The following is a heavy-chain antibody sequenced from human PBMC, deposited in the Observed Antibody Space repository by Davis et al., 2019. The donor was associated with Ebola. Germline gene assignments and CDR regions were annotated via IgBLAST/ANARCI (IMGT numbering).Heavy chain of an antibody. CDR3: VRDVAARLFDY. J-gene: IGHJ4*02. V-gene: IGHV3-21*01. CDR2: ISSSGYT. Sequence: PGGSLRLSCAASGFTFNTYIMSWVRQAPGNGLEWVSYISSSGYTNYADSVKGRFTISRDNAKNSLYLQMNSLRVEDTAVYYCVRDVAARLFDYWGQGTLVTVSS. D-gene: IGHD6-6*01. CDR1: GFTFNTYI.